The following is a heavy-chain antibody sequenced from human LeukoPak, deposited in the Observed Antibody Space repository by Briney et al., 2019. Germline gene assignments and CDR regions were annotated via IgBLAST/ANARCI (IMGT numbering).Heavy chain of an antibody. Sequence: GESLKISCKGSGYSFTSYWIGWVRQMPGKGLGWMGIIYPGDSDTRYSPSFQGQVTISADKSISTAYLQWSSLKASDTAMYYCATAIVPAAIPTAFDIWGQGTMVTVSS. D-gene: IGHD2-2*02. CDR2: IYPGDSDT. V-gene: IGHV5-51*01. J-gene: IGHJ3*02. CDR1: GYSFTSYW. CDR3: ATAIVPAAIPTAFDI.